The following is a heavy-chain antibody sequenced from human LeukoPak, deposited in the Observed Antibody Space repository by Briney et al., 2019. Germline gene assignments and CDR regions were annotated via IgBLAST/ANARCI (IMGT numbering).Heavy chain of an antibody. CDR1: GASISSGGYY. V-gene: IGHV4-31*03. CDR3: ARGAGYSYHSSGYYFDY. D-gene: IGHD3-22*01. J-gene: IGHJ4*02. Sequence: PAQTLSLTCTVSGASISSGGYYWTWIRQLPGKGPEWIGYIYYSWITFYSPSLRSRVTISADTSEKQFSLQLRSVTAADTAVYYCARGAGYSYHSSGYYFDYWGQGTLVAVSS. CDR2: IYYSWIT.